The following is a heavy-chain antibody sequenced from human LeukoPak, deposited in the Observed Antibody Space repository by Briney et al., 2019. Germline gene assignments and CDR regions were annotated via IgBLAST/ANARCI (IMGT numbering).Heavy chain of an antibody. CDR2: INHSGST. V-gene: IGHV4-34*01. D-gene: IGHD3-3*01. CDR1: GGSFSGYY. J-gene: IGHJ4*02. CDR3: ARDRKESYYDFWSGHHHFDY. Sequence: SETLSLTCAVDGGSFSGYYWSWIRQPPGKGLEWIGEINHSGSTNYNPSLKSRVTISVDTSKNQFSLKLSSVTAADTAVYYCARDRKESYYDFWSGHHHFDYWGQGTLVTVSS.